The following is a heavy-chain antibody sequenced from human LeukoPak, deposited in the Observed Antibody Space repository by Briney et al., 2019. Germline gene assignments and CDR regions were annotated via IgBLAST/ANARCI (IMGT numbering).Heavy chain of an antibody. D-gene: IGHD5-24*01. CDR3: TRTFLSGDGYKVGYFDY. CDR2: IISDGITT. V-gene: IGHV3-74*01. J-gene: IGHJ4*02. Sequence: SGGSLRLSCAASGLTFHNTWMHWIRQAPGKGLVWVSRIISDGITTTYADSVKGRFTISRDNSKNTLFLQMNSLTAEDTAMYYCTRTFLSGDGYKVGYFDYWGQGTLVTVSS. CDR1: GLTFHNTW.